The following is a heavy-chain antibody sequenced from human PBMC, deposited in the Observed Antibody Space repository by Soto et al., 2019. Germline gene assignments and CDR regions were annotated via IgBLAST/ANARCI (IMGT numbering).Heavy chain of an antibody. Sequence: GGSLRLSCAASGFTFSSYAMHWVRQAPGKGLEWVAVISYDGSNKYYADSVKGRFTISRDNSKNTLYLQMNSLRAEDTAVYYCARERDILNDYWGQGTLVTVSS. J-gene: IGHJ4*02. CDR2: ISYDGSNK. V-gene: IGHV3-30-3*01. CDR1: GFTFSSYA. CDR3: ARERDILNDY. D-gene: IGHD3-9*01.